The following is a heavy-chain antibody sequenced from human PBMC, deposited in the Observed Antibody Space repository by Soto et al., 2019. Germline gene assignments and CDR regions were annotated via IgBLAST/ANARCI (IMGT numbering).Heavy chain of an antibody. CDR3: ATFTAMVTSDIYYYGMDV. V-gene: IGHV3-21*01. Sequence: GGSLRLSCAASGFTFSSYSMNWVRQAPGKGLEWVSSISSSSSYIYYADTVKDRYTISRDNAKNSLYLQMNSLRAEDTAVYYCATFTAMVTSDIYYYGMDVWGQGTTVTVSS. J-gene: IGHJ6*02. CDR1: GFTFSSYS. D-gene: IGHD5-18*01. CDR2: ISSSSSYI.